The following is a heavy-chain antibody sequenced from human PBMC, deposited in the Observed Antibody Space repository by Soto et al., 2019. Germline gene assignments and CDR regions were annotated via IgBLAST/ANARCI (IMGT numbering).Heavy chain of an antibody. Sequence: QVQLVQSGAEVKKPGASVKVSCKASGYTFTSYGISWVRQAPGQGLEWMGWISAYNGNTNYAQKLQGRVTMTTDTSTSTAYMELRSLRSDDTAVYYCARDSLIRRPWLPQTYNWFDPWGQGTLVTVSS. D-gene: IGHD5-12*01. V-gene: IGHV1-18*01. J-gene: IGHJ5*02. CDR2: ISAYNGNT. CDR3: ARDSLIRRPWLPQTYNWFDP. CDR1: GYTFTSYG.